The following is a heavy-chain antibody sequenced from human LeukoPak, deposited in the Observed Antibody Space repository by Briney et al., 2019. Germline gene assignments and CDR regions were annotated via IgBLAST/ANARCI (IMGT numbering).Heavy chain of an antibody. CDR2: ISGSGAST. J-gene: IGHJ4*02. V-gene: IGHV3-23*01. CDR3: AKLTAMVSIDY. D-gene: IGHD5-18*01. Sequence: GGSLRLSCAASGFTVSSNYMSWVRQAPGKGLEWVSAISGSGASTYYADSVKGRFTISRDNSKNTLYLQMNSLRAEDTAVYYCAKLTAMVSIDYWGQGTLVTVSS. CDR1: GFTVSSNY.